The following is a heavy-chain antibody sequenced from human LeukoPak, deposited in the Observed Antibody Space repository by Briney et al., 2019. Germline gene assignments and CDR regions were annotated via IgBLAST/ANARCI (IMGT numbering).Heavy chain of an antibody. J-gene: IGHJ4*02. CDR2: IYASGKT. CDR1: GDSISRGRYY. Sequence: KPSETLSLTCTVPGDSISRGRYYWSWVRQPAGKELEWIGRIYASGKTDYNPYTPSLKSRVAMSLDTSKNQVSLYLTSVTAADTAMYFCARSFSEKFYFESWGQGTLVTVSS. D-gene: IGHD1-26*01. CDR3: ARSFSEKFYFES. V-gene: IGHV4-61*02.